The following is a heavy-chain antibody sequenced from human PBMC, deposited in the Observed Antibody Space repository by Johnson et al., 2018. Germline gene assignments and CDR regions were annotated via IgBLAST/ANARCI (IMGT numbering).Heavy chain of an antibody. Sequence: VQLVQSGGGLVKPGRSLRLSCTASGFTFGDYAMSWFRQAPGKGLEWVGFIRSKAYGGTTEYAASVKGRFPISRDDSKSIAYLQMNSLKTEDTAVYYCTKSSSWTNYYYYMDVWGKGTTVTVSS. CDR3: TKSSSWTNYYYYMDV. CDR2: IRSKAYGGTT. J-gene: IGHJ6*03. V-gene: IGHV3-49*05. CDR1: GFTFGDYA. D-gene: IGHD6-13*01.